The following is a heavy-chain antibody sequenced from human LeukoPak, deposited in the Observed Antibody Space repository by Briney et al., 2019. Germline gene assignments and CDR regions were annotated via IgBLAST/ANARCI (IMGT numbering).Heavy chain of an antibody. D-gene: IGHD7-27*01. V-gene: IGHV1-46*01. Sequence: ASVKVSGKASGYTFTSYYMHWARQAPGQGLEWMGIINPSGGSTSYAQKFQGRVTMTRDTSTSTVYMELSSLRSEDTAVYYCARAVGNRPFDYWGQGTLVTVSS. J-gene: IGHJ4*02. CDR1: GYTFTSYY. CDR3: ARAVGNRPFDY. CDR2: INPSGGST.